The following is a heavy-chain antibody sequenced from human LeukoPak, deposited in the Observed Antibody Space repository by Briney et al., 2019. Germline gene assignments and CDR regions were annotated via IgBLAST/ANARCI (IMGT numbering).Heavy chain of an antibody. D-gene: IGHD3-3*01. CDR2: IYDNESA. J-gene: IGHJ6*03. CDR3: ARVLENYYHLDV. V-gene: IGHV4-59*11. CDR1: GVSINGHY. Sequence: SETLSLTCTVSGVSINGHYWSWIRQPPGKGLEWIGFIYDNESANYKSSLESRVTMTVDTSKNQVSLKLNSVTAADTAVYYCARVLENYYHLDVWGEGTTVTVSS.